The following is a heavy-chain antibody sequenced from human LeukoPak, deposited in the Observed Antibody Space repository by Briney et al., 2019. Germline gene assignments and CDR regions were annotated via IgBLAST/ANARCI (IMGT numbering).Heavy chain of an antibody. Sequence: GGSLRLSCAASGFTFSDYYMSWIRQGPGKGLEWVSYISSSGSTIYYADSVKGRFTISRDNAKNSLYLQMNSLRAEDTAVYYCARDLRDDYGDRYYYYGMDVWGQGTTVTVSS. CDR1: GFTFSDYY. D-gene: IGHD4-17*01. CDR2: ISSSGSTI. V-gene: IGHV3-11*01. CDR3: ARDLRDDYGDRYYYYGMDV. J-gene: IGHJ6*02.